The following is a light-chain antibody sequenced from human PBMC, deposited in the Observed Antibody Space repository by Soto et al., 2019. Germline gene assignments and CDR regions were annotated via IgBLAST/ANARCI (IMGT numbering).Light chain of an antibody. CDR3: QSCALSLSAVI. CDR1: SSNIGAGYD. V-gene: IGLV1-40*01. CDR2: GSN. Sequence: QSVVTQPPSVSGAPGQTVTISCTGSSSNIGAGYDVHWYQQFPGTAPKLLISGSNNRPSGVPDRLSGSKSGTSASLAITGLQPEDEANYDCQSCALSLSAVILGGGTKLTVL. J-gene: IGLJ2*01.